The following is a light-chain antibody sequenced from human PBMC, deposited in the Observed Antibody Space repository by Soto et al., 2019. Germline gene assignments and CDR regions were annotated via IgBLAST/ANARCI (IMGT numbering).Light chain of an antibody. J-gene: IGKJ1*01. CDR1: QSVSSN. V-gene: IGKV3-15*01. Sequence: EIVMTQSPATLSVSPGERATLSCRASQSVSSNLAWYQQKPGQAPRLLSYGASTRATGVPARFSGSGSGTEFTLTISSLLSEDFAVYYCQQYNNWPRTFGQGTKVEIK. CDR2: GAS. CDR3: QQYNNWPRT.